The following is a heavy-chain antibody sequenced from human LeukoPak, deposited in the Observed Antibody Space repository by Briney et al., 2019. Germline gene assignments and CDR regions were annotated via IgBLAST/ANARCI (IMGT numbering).Heavy chain of an antibody. Sequence: PGRSLRLPCAPSGFTFSNYVMHWVRQAPGKGLEWVAIIWYDGSNKYYADSLKGRFTIPRDNSKNTLYLQMNSLRAEDTAVYYCARGGLAAAGIDYWGQGTLVTVSS. J-gene: IGHJ4*02. CDR3: ARGGLAAAGIDY. CDR2: IWYDGSNK. D-gene: IGHD6-13*01. CDR1: GFTFSNYV. V-gene: IGHV3-33*01.